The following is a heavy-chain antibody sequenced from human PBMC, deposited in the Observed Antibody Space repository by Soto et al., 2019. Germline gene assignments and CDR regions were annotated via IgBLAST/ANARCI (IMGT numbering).Heavy chain of an antibody. Sequence: SGPTLVNPTQTLTLTCTFSGFSLSTSGMGVSWIRQPPGKALEWLALIDWDDDKYYSTSLKSRLTISKDTSKNQVVLTMTNMDPVDTATYYCARSDYYYSSPSAFDIWGQGTLVTVSS. CDR1: GFSLSTSGMG. V-gene: IGHV2-70*01. CDR3: ARSDYYYSSPSAFDI. CDR2: IDWDDDK. D-gene: IGHD3-22*01. J-gene: IGHJ3*02.